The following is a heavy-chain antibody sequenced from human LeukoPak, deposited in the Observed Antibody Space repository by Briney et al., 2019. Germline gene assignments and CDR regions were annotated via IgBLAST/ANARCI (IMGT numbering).Heavy chain of an antibody. CDR1: GGTSSSYA. V-gene: IGHV1-69*05. CDR2: IIPIFGTA. CDR3: AIGITFGGSAEPFDY. Sequence: GSSVKVSCKASGGTSSSYAISWVRQAPGQGLEWMGRIIPIFGTANYAQKFQGRVTITTDESTSTAYMELSSLRSEDTAVYYCAIGITFGGSAEPFDYWGQGTLVTVSS. J-gene: IGHJ4*02. D-gene: IGHD3-16*01.